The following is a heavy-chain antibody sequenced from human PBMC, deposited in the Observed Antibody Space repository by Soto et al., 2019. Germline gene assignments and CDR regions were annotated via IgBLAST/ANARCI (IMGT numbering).Heavy chain of an antibody. D-gene: IGHD3-10*01. J-gene: IGHJ4*02. CDR1: GYTFTNYD. Sequence: QVQLVQSGAEVTRPGASVKVSCKTSGYTFTNYDINWVRQAAGQGLEWMGWVNPDSGGTDYVQNFRGRVTMTRDTSISTAYLELSSLTSDDTAVYFCARSALGSGVNFDYWGQGTLVTVSS. V-gene: IGHV1-8*01. CDR3: ARSALGSGVNFDY. CDR2: VNPDSGGT.